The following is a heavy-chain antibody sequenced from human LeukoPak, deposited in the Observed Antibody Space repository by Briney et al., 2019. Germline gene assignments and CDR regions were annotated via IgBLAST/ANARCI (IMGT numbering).Heavy chain of an antibody. V-gene: IGHV3-30-3*01. Sequence: GGSLRLSCAASGFTFSSYAMHWVRQAPGKGLEWVAVISYDGSNKYYADSVKGRFTISRDNSKNTLYLQMNSLRAEDTAVYYCARVADFWSGFFDYWGQGTLVTVSS. J-gene: IGHJ4*02. CDR3: ARVADFWSGFFDY. D-gene: IGHD3-3*01. CDR2: ISYDGSNK. CDR1: GFTFSSYA.